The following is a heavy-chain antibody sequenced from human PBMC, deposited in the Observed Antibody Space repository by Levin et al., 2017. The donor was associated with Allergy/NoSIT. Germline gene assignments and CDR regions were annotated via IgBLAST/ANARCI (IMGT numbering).Heavy chain of an antibody. V-gene: IGHV3-23*01. J-gene: IGHJ4*02. CDR3: AKVVGYGDLTNYYFDY. CDR2: ISGSGGST. D-gene: IGHD4-17*01. Sequence: SCAASGFTFSSYAMSWVRQAPGKGLEWVSAISGSGGSTYYADSVKGRFTISRDNSKNTLYLQMNSLRAEDTAVYYCAKVVGYGDLTNYYFDYWGQGTLVTVSS. CDR1: GFTFSSYA.